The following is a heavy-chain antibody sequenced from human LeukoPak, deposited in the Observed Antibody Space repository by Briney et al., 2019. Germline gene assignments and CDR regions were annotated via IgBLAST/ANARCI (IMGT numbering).Heavy chain of an antibody. V-gene: IGHV4-4*02. D-gene: IGHD2-2*01. CDR1: GGSISSSNW. J-gene: IGHJ5*02. Sequence: TSGTLSLTCAVSGGSISSSNWWSWVRQPPGKGLEWLGEIYHSGSTNYNPSLKSRVTMSVDKSKNQFSLKLSSVTAADTAVYYCARVTLIVVAAWFDPWGQGTLVTVSS. CDR2: IYHSGST. CDR3: ARVTLIVVAAWFDP.